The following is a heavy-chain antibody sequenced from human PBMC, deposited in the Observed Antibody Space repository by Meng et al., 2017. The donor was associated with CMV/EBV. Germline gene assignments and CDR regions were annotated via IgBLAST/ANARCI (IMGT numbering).Heavy chain of an antibody. CDR3: ARVGRWSIKADYYWYFDL. CDR2: ISSSSSTI. V-gene: IGHV3-48*04. D-gene: IGHD2-8*02. Sequence: GESLKISCAVSGFTFSSYSMNWVRQAPGKGLEWVSYISSSSSTIYYADSVKGRFTISRDNAKNSLYLQMNSLRAEDTAVYYCARVGRWSIKADYYWYFDLWGRGTLVTVSS. J-gene: IGHJ2*01. CDR1: GFTFSSYS.